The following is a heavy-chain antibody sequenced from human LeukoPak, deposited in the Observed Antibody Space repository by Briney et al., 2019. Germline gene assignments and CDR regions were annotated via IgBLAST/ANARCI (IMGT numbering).Heavy chain of an antibody. CDR2: IYYSGST. D-gene: IGHD5-18*01. J-gene: IGHJ4*02. V-gene: IGHV4-31*03. CDR3: AREGRDGYQIFDY. Sequence: SQTLSLTCTVSGGSISSGGYYWSWIRQHPVKGLEWIGYIYYSGSTYYNPSLKSRLTISVDTSKNQFSLKLSSVTAADTAVYYCAREGRDGYQIFDYWGQGTLVTVSS. CDR1: GGSISSGGYY.